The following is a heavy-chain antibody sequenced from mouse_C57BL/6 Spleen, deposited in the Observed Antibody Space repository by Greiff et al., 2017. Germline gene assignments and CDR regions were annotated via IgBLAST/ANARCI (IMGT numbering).Heavy chain of an antibody. CDR1: GYTFTSYW. D-gene: IGHD1-1*01. V-gene: IGHV1-50*01. CDR2: IDPSDSYT. J-gene: IGHJ2*01. Sequence: QVQLQQPGAELVKPGASVKLSCKASGYTFTSYWMQWVKQRPGQGLEWIGEIDPSDSYTNYNQKFKGKATLTVDTSSSTAYMQLSSLTSEDSAVYYCARAVYTTVVARYYFDYGGQGTTLTVSS. CDR3: ARAVYTTVVARYYFDY.